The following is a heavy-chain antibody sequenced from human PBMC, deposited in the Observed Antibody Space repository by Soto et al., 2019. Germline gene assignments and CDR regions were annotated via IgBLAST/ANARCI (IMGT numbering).Heavy chain of an antibody. CDR2: IWYDGSNK. CDR3: TSDPYGGSRYYFDS. J-gene: IGHJ4*02. Sequence: GALRVSCSASVFSVCNYAMNWVRQAPGKGLEWVAVIWYDGSNKYYADSVKGRFTISKDNSQTTVYLQMNSLRSEDSAVYYCTSDPYGGSRYYFDSWGQGTLVTVSS. D-gene: IGHD1-26*01. CDR1: VFSVCNYA. V-gene: IGHV3-33*01.